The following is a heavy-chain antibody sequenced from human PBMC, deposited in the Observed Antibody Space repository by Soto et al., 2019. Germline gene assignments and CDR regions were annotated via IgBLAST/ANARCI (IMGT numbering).Heavy chain of an antibody. J-gene: IGHJ4*02. CDR1: GFTFSGYW. CDR3: ASGQVSFDY. CDR2: INQDESEK. Sequence: EVQLVESGGGLVQPGGSLRLSCGASGFTFSGYWMSWVRQAPGKGLEWVANINQDESEKYYVDSVKGRLTISRDKAKNSLYLKMIILSAEDTAVYYSASGQVSFDYWGQGTLVTVSS. V-gene: IGHV3-7*01.